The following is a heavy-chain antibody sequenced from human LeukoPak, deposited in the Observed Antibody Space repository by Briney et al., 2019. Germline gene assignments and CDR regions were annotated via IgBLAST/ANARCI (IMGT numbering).Heavy chain of an antibody. CDR2: VYPGDSDT. CDR3: ARSDYDSGSYDAFDI. J-gene: IGHJ3*02. CDR1: GYSFTNSW. Sequence: GESLKISRKDSGYSFTNSWIGWVRQMPGKGLEWMGIVYPGDSDTRYSPSFQGQVTISADKSITTAYLQWSSLKASDTAIYYCARSDYDSGSYDAFDIWGLGTMVTVSS. V-gene: IGHV5-51*01. D-gene: IGHD3-22*01.